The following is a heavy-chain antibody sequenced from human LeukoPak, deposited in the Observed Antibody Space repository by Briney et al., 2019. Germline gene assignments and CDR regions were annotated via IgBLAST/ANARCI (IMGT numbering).Heavy chain of an antibody. CDR2: IIPIFGTA. D-gene: IGHD3-3*01. V-gene: IGHV1-69*01. J-gene: IGHJ4*02. CDR1: GGTFSSYA. CDR3: ARDLRAIFGASYYFDY. Sequence: SVMVSCKASGGTFSSYAISWVRQAPGQGLEWMGGIIPIFGTANYAQKFQGRVTITADESTSTAYMELSSLRSEDTAVYYCARDLRAIFGASYYFDYWGQGTLVTVSS.